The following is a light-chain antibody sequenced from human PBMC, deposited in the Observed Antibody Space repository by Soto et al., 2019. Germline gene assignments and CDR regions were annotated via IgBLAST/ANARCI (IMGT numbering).Light chain of an antibody. Sequence: DIQMTQSPSTLSASGGDRVTITCRASQSISTWLAWYQQRPGKAPKLLIYDASSLESGVPSRFTGRESGTEFTLTISSLQPDDSATYCCLRYGYYASFGQGTKVEI. V-gene: IGKV1-5*01. CDR1: QSISTW. J-gene: IGKJ1*01. CDR3: LRYGYYAS. CDR2: DAS.